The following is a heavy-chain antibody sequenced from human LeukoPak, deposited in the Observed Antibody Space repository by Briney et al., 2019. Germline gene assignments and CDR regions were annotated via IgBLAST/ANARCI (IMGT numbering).Heavy chain of an antibody. CDR1: GGSFSGYY. V-gene: IGHV4-34*01. CDR2: INHSGST. D-gene: IGHD5-12*01. Sequence: PSETLSLTCAVYGGSFSGYYWSWIRQPPGKGLEWIGEINHSGSTNYDPSLKSRVTISVDTSKNQFSLKLSSATAADTAVYYCAREAATISYWGQGTLVTVSS. J-gene: IGHJ4*02. CDR3: AREAATISY.